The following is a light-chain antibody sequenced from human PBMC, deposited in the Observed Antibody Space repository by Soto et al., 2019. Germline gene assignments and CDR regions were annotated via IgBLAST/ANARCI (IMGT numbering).Light chain of an antibody. Sequence: QSVLTQPASVSGSPGQSITISCTGTSSDVGSYNLVSWYQQHPGKAPKLMIYEGSKRPSGVSNRFSGSKSGNTASLTISGLQDEDEDDYYCRSYAGSSTLVFGGGTKLTVL. CDR1: SSDVGSYNL. CDR2: EGS. J-gene: IGLJ2*01. CDR3: RSYAGSSTLV. V-gene: IGLV2-23*01.